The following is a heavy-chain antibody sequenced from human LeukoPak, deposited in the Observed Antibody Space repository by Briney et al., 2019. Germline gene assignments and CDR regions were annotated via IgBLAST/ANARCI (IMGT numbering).Heavy chain of an antibody. V-gene: IGHV1-18*01. D-gene: IGHD3-22*01. Sequence: ASVKVSCKASGYTFTSYGISWVRQAPGQGLEWMGWISAYNGNTNYAQKLQGRVTMTTATSPSRAYMELRSLRSDDTAVYYCATDRSHDYYDSSGYSDYWGQGTLVTVSS. CDR3: ATDRSHDYYDSSGYSDY. J-gene: IGHJ4*02. CDR2: ISAYNGNT. CDR1: GYTFTSYG.